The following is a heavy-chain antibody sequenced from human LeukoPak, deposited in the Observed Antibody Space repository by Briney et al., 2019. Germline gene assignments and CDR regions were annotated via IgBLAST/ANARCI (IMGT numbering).Heavy chain of an antibody. CDR1: GGSFSGYY. D-gene: IGHD1-26*01. J-gene: IGHJ6*02. Sequence: PSETLSLTCAVYGGSFSGYYWSWIRQPPGKGLEWIGEINHSGSTNYNPSLKSRVTISVDTSKNQFSLKLSSVTAADTAVYYCARQSGVGSHYYYGMDVWGQGTTVTASS. CDR2: INHSGST. CDR3: ARQSGVGSHYYYGMDV. V-gene: IGHV4-34*01.